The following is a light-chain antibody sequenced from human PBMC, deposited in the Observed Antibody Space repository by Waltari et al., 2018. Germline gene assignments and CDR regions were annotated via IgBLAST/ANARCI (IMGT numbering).Light chain of an antibody. Sequence: QSVLTQPPAASATPGQRVTISCSGSNSNIGNTFVSWYQKLPGAAPRPLIYKSDQRPSGGPDRFSGAKSGASASLAIGGLRSDDEGDYYCAAWDATLRSVVFGGGTKLTVL. CDR1: NSNIGNTF. J-gene: IGLJ2*01. V-gene: IGLV1-47*01. CDR3: AAWDATLRSVV. CDR2: KSD.